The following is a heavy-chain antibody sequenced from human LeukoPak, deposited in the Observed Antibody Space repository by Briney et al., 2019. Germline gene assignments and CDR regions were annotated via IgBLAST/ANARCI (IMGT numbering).Heavy chain of an antibody. V-gene: IGHV4-39*07. J-gene: IGHJ4*02. Sequence: SETLSLTCTVSGGSISISSDYWGWIRQPPGKGLEWIGNIYYSGSTYHNPSLKSRVTISVDTSKNQFSLKLSSVTAADTAVYYCARMQLLGVPGDYWGQGTLVTVSS. CDR3: ARMQLLGVPGDY. D-gene: IGHD6-19*01. CDR1: GGSISISSDY. CDR2: IYYSGST.